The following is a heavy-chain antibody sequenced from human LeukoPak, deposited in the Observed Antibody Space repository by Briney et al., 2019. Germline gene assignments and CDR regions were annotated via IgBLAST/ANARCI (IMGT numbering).Heavy chain of an antibody. J-gene: IGHJ6*03. CDR2: ISGSGGST. CDR1: GFTFSSYA. D-gene: IGHD3-3*01. CDR3: AKSTYYDFWSGYQYYMDV. V-gene: IGHV3-23*01. Sequence: GGSLRLSCAASGFTFSSYAMSWVRHAPGKGLEWVSAISGSGGSTYYADSVKGRFTISRDNSKNTLYLQMNSLRAKDTAVYYCAKSTYYDFWSGYQYYMDVWGKGTTVTVSS.